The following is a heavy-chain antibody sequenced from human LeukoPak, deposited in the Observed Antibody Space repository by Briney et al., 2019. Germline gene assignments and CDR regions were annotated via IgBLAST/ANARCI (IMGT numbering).Heavy chain of an antibody. V-gene: IGHV3-23*01. D-gene: IGHD6-25*01. CDR2: ISIDGGRT. J-gene: IGHJ6*03. CDR3: ARKGIGSSRYQNMDV. CDR1: GFTFSSYA. Sequence: GGSLRLSCAASGFTFSSYAMSWVRRAPGKGPEWVSTISIDGGRTYYADSVKGRFTVSRDTSKNTLYLQMNSLRAEDTAVYYCARKGIGSSRYQNMDVWGKGTTVTVSS.